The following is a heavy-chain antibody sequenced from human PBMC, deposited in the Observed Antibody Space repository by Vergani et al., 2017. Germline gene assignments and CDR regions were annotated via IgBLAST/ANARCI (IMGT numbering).Heavy chain of an antibody. CDR2: ISSSSSYI. CDR3: AKESYAGLYYVEY. Sequence: EVQLVESGGGLVKPGGSLRLSCAASGFTFSSYSMNWVRQAPGKGLEWVSSISSSSSYIYYVDSVKGRFTIYRDNSKNTLYLQMNSLRAEDTAVYYCAKESYAGLYYVEYWDQGTLVIVSS. D-gene: IGHD2-2*01. J-gene: IGHJ4*02. CDR1: GFTFSSYS. V-gene: IGHV3-21*04.